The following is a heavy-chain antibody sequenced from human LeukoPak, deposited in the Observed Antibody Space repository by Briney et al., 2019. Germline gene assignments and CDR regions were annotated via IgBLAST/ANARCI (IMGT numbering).Heavy chain of an antibody. Sequence: SQTLSLTCTVSGGSISSGYYWGWIRQPPGKGLEWIGSIYHSGSTYYNPSLKSRVTISVDTSKNQFSLKLSSVTAADTAVYYCASPANAFDIWGQGTMVTVSS. CDR3: ASPANAFDI. J-gene: IGHJ3*02. CDR2: IYHSGST. CDR1: GGSISSGYY. V-gene: IGHV4-38-2*02.